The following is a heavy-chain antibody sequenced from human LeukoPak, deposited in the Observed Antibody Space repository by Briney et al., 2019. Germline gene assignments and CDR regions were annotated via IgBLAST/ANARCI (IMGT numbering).Heavy chain of an antibody. CDR2: IIPIFGTA. CDR3: ARVGRYCSSTSCYKGWFDP. J-gene: IGHJ5*02. D-gene: IGHD2-2*02. V-gene: IGHV1-69*05. Sequence: SVKVSCKASGGTFSSYAISWVRQAPGQGLEWMGGIIPIFGTANYAQKFQGRVTITTDESTSTAYMELSSLRSEDTAVYYCARVGRYCSSTSCYKGWFDPWGQGTLVTVSS. CDR1: GGTFSSYA.